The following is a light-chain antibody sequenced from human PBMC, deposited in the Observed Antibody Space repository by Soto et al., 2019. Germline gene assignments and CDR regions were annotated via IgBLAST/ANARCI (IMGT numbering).Light chain of an antibody. J-gene: IGKJ1*01. CDR1: QSIGTW. CDR3: QQYKSYWT. Sequence: DIHMTQSPSTGSACVVDLVTITCRASQSIGTWLAWYQQKPGKAPKVLIYDVSTLKSGVPSRFSGSASGTEFTLSISSLQTDDFATYYCQQYKSYWTFGQGTKVDIK. V-gene: IGKV1-5*01. CDR2: DVS.